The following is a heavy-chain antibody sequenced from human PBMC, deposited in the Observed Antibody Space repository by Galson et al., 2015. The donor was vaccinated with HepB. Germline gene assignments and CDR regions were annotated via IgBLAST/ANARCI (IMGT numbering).Heavy chain of an antibody. CDR1: GFTFSSYS. J-gene: IGHJ6*02. Sequence: SLRLSCAASGFTFSSYSMKWVRQAPGKGLEWVSYISSSSSTIYYADSMKGRFTISRDNAKNSLYLKMNSLRAEDTAVYYCARFLGYCSGGTCPNYYGMDIWGQGTTVTVSS. V-gene: IGHV3-48*01. CDR3: ARFLGYCSGGTCPNYYGMDI. CDR2: ISSSSSTI. D-gene: IGHD2-15*01.